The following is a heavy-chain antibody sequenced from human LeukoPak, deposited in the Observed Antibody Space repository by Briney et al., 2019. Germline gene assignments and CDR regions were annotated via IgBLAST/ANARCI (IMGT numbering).Heavy chain of an antibody. Sequence: ASVKVSCKASGYTFSRYYIHWVRQAPGQGLERMGKMNPNGGTTTYAQKFQGRVTVTRDTPTSTVYMEMSSLRPEDTAVYYCAREESGGLFDYWGQGTLLTVSS. CDR2: MNPNGGTT. V-gene: IGHV1-46*01. D-gene: IGHD3-16*01. CDR3: AREESGGLFDY. J-gene: IGHJ4*02. CDR1: GYTFSRYY.